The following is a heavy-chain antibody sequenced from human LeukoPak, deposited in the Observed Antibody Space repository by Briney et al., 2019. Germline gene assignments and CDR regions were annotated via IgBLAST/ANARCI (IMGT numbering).Heavy chain of an antibody. CDR3: AKRWGYDFRWFDP. CDR1: GFTFSTYA. CDR2: LSGSGDTT. D-gene: IGHD5-12*01. J-gene: IGHJ5*02. V-gene: IGHV3-23*01. Sequence: GGSLRLSCAASGFTFSTYAMSWVRQAPGKGLEWVSDLSGSGDTTYYADSVKGRFTISRDNSKNTLYLQMNSLRAEDTAVYYCAKRWGYDFRWFDPWGQGTLVTVSS.